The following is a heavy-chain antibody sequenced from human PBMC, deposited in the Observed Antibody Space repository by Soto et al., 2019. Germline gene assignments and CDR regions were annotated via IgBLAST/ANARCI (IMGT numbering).Heavy chain of an antibody. Sequence: GGSLRLSCAASGFTFSDYYMSWIRQAPGKGLEWVSYISSSGSTIYYADSVKGRFTISRDNAKNSLYLQMNSLRAEDTAVYYCARDVQITGTPPIVVVVAATPPTTPPWGQGTLVTVSS. V-gene: IGHV3-11*01. J-gene: IGHJ5*02. CDR2: ISSSGSTI. CDR3: ARDVQITGTPPIVVVVAATPPTTPP. CDR1: GFTFSDYY. D-gene: IGHD2-15*01.